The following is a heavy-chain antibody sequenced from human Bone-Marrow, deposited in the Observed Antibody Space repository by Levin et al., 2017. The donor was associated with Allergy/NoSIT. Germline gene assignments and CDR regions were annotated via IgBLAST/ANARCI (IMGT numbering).Heavy chain of an antibody. CDR1: GFTFSNFA. Sequence: PGGSLRLSCAASGFTFSNFAMGWVRQAPGKGLEWVSAITGSGSGTYYGDSVKGRFTISRDNSKNTVYLQMNSLRAEDTAVYYCANDLHGSGWNYFDYWGQGTQVAVSS. D-gene: IGHD6-19*01. CDR2: ITGSGSGT. V-gene: IGHV3-23*01. CDR3: ANDLHGSGWNYFDY. J-gene: IGHJ4*02.